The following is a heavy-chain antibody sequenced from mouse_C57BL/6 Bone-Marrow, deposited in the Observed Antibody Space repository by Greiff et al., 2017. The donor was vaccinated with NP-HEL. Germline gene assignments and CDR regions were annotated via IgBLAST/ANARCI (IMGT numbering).Heavy chain of an antibody. CDR3: TTYYYYEGN. V-gene: IGHV14-4*01. CDR2: IDPENGDT. CDR1: GFNIKDDY. J-gene: IGHJ2*01. Sequence: VQLQQSGAELVRPGASVKLSCTASGFNIKDDYMHWVKQRPEQGLEWIGWIDPENGDTEYASKFQGKATITADTSSNTAYLQLSSLTSEDTADYYCTTYYYYEGNWGQGTTLTVSS. D-gene: IGHD2-4*01.